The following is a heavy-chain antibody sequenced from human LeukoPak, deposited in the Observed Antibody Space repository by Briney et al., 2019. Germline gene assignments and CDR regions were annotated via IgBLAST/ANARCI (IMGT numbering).Heavy chain of an antibody. V-gene: IGHV3-53*01. Sequence: GGSLRLSCAASGFTVSDNYMTWVRQAPGKGLEWVSSIYNTGATHYAESVKGRFTISRDNSKNTLYLQMNSLRAEDTAVYYCAKDLTANFDYWGQGTLVTVSS. D-gene: IGHD5-18*01. CDR2: IYNTGAT. CDR3: AKDLTANFDY. CDR1: GFTVSDNY. J-gene: IGHJ4*02.